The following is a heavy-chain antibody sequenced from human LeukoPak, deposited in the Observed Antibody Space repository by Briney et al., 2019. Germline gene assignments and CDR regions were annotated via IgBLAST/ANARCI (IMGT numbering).Heavy chain of an antibody. CDR3: ARQRDYGDDIYSRFFDS. CDR1: GYSFTTYG. V-gene: IGHV5-51*01. J-gene: IGHJ4*02. D-gene: IGHD4-17*01. CDR2: VYPGESDI. Sequence: GESLKIYCLASGYSFTTYGMAWARPRPGNGLEWMGRVYPGESDITYSPSFQGQVTISADRSINTAYLQWSSLKASDSAMYYCARQRDYGDDIYSRFFDSWGQGSLVTVSS.